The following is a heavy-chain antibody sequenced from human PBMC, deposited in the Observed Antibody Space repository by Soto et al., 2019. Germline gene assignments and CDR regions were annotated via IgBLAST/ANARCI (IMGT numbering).Heavy chain of an antibody. V-gene: IGHV4-34*01. CDR1: VGSFTSYY. Sequence: PSETLSLTCAVYVGSFTSYYWSWIRQPPGKGLEWIGEINRSGSTYYNPSLKSRVTISVDTSKNQFSLKLSSVAAADTAVYYCARGREYHDRGAFDIWGQGTMVTVSS. CDR2: INRSGST. J-gene: IGHJ3*02. CDR3: ARGREYHDRGAFDI. D-gene: IGHD2-2*01.